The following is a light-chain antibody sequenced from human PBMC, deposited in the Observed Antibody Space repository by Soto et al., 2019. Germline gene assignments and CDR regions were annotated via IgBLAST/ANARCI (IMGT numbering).Light chain of an antibody. CDR3: QQYNSFSRIS. CDR2: DAS. Sequence: EIHMTPKTATLAASVGDTHTITCRSSQGISRWFAWYEQKPGKAPKILISDASILENGVPSRFSGTGSGTEFTLTISNLQPDDFATYYSQQYNSFSRISFGQGTRPE. V-gene: IGKV1-5*01. J-gene: IGKJ5*01. CDR1: QGISRW.